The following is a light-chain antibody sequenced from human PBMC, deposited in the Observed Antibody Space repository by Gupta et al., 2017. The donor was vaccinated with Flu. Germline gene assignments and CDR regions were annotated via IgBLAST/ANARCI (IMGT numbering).Light chain of an antibody. CDR3: QQTDSTPYT. J-gene: IGKJ2*01. V-gene: IGKV1-39*01. Sequence: PASLSASVGDRVTITCRESQSIRSHVNWYQQKPGKAPTLLIYTSSNLRDGVPSRFNGGGSGTDFTLTISSLQPEDFTSYYCQQTDSTPYTFGQGTKLQIK. CDR1: QSIRSH. CDR2: TSS.